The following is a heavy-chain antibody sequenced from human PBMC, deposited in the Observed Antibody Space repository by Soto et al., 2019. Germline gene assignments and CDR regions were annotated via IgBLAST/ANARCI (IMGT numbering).Heavy chain of an antibody. CDR3: VRDPSRGNEWARYVDL. V-gene: IGHV3-48*01. CDR2: ISLSSANI. D-gene: IGHD1-1*01. J-gene: IGHJ2*01. CDR1: GFSLYNYA. Sequence: EVQLVVSGGGLVQPGGSLRLSCAASGFSLYNYAMDWVRQAPGQGLEWVSYISLSSANIHYADSVRGQFTVSRDNAKNSLYLQMNSLRAEDTAVYYWVRDPSRGNEWARYVDLWGRGTLVTVSS.